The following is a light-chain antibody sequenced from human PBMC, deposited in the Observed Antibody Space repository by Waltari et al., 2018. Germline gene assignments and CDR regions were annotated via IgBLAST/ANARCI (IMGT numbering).Light chain of an antibody. Sequence: AVQLTQSPSSLSASVGDRVTITCRASQGTSTTLAWYQQKPGKAPHLLIYAASTLINGVPSRVSGTGSGTDFTLTISTLQPEDFGTYYCQQYNYYPLTFGQGTRLEIK. CDR3: QQYNYYPLT. J-gene: IGKJ5*01. V-gene: IGKV1D-13*01. CDR1: QGTSTT. CDR2: AAS.